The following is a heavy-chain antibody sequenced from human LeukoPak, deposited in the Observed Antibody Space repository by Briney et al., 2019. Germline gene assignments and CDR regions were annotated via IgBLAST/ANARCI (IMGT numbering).Heavy chain of an antibody. CDR3: ARRVAVYWYFDL. V-gene: IGHV3-66*01. Sequence: GGSLRLSCAASGFTVSSNYMSWVRQAPGKGLEWASVIYSGGSTYYADSVKGRFTISRDNSKNTLYLQMNSLRAEDTAVYYCARRVAVYWYFDLWGRGTLVTVSS. CDR1: GFTVSSNY. CDR2: IYSGGST. J-gene: IGHJ2*01. D-gene: IGHD6-19*01.